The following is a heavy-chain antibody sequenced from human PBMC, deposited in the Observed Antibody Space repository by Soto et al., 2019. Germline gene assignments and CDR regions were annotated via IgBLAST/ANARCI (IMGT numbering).Heavy chain of an antibody. J-gene: IGHJ4*02. CDR2: ISTSGTNI. CDR3: ARGWYNWNGGFDY. CDR1: GFTFSSYE. D-gene: IGHD1-1*01. Sequence: PGGSLRLSXAASGFTFSSYEMNWVRQAPGKGLEWVSYISTSGTNIYYADSVRGRSTVSRDNADKSLYLQMNSLRAGDTAVYYCARGWYNWNGGFDYWGPGTLVTVSS. V-gene: IGHV3-48*03.